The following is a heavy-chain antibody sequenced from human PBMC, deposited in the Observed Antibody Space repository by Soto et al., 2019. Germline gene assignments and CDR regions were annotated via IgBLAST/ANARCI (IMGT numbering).Heavy chain of an antibody. J-gene: IGHJ4*02. V-gene: IGHV1-3*01. D-gene: IGHD2-8*01. CDR1: GYTVTDYA. Sequence: QVQLVQSGAEVKKPGASVKVSCKASGYTVTDYAMHWVRQAPGQRLEWMGWINVGNGNTKYSQKFKGGVTITRDTSETTAYMELSSLRSEDTAVYYCARDCCTNGVCYLDYWGQGTLVTVSS. CDR3: ARDCCTNGVCYLDY. CDR2: INVGNGNT.